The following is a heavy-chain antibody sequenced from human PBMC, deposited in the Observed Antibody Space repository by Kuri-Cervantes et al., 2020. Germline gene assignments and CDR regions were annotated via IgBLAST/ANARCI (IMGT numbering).Heavy chain of an antibody. CDR2: ISHSGTA. J-gene: IGHJ3*02. CDR1: GGSFSGYY. Sequence: GSLRLSCAVYGGSFSGYYWSWVRQPPGKGLEWIGEISHSGTANYNPSLKSRVTMSLDKSKNQLSLRLTSVTAADTAVYYCAREPQGRTAFDIWGQGTMVTVSS. D-gene: IGHD1-26*01. V-gene: IGHV4-34*01. CDR3: AREPQGRTAFDI.